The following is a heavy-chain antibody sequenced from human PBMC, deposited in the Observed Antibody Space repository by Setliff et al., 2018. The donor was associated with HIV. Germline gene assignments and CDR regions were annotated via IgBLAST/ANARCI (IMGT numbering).Heavy chain of an antibody. CDR1: GGTFTMSA. Sequence: GASVKVSCKASGGTFTMSAFNWVRQAPGQGLEWMGGIKPSTGGINFAHKFQGRVTLTRDTSTSTAYMELNSLRSDDTAVYYCASGRYFDWSTDQWGQGTLVTVSS. V-gene: IGHV1-2*02. CDR3: ASGRYFDWSTDQ. CDR2: IKPSTGGI. J-gene: IGHJ4*02. D-gene: IGHD3-9*01.